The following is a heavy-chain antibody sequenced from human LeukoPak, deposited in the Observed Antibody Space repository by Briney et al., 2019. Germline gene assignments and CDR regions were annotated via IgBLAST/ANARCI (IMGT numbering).Heavy chain of an antibody. D-gene: IGHD3-3*01. CDR2: IYQSGSGSS. CDR3: ASTLRFLPYRRFDY. V-gene: IGHV4-39*01. CDR1: GGSIISSNYY. Sequence: KPSETLSLTCSVSGGSIISSNYYWGWIRQPPGKGMEWIGSIYQSGSGSSYYNPSLKSRVTISGDTSKNQFFLRLSSVTPADTAVYYCASTLRFLPYRRFDYWDQGTLVTVPS. J-gene: IGHJ4*02.